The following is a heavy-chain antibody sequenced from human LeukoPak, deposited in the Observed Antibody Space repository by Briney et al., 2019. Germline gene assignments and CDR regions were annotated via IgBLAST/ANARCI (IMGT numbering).Heavy chain of an antibody. Sequence: GGSLRLSCLTSGFTFSTNAMSWVRQAPGKGLEWISGISGSGASTYYADPATGRFTISRDNSRNTLYLQMNSLRGDDTAVYYCAKDVGKWESLHSFDYWGQGTLVTVSS. D-gene: IGHD1-26*01. CDR1: GFTFSTNA. CDR3: AKDVGKWESLHSFDY. V-gene: IGHV3-23*01. CDR2: ISGSGAST. J-gene: IGHJ4*02.